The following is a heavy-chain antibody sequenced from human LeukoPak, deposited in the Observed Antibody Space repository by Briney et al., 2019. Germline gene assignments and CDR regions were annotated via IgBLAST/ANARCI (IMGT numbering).Heavy chain of an antibody. CDR2: IYTSGST. V-gene: IGHV4-61*02. J-gene: IGHJ4*02. D-gene: IGHD1-26*01. CDR1: GGSISSGSYY. Sequence: PSQTLSLTCTVSGGSISSGSYYWSWIRQPAGKGLEWIGRIYTSGSTNYNPSLKSRVTISVDTSKNQFSLKLSSVTAADTAVYYRARDSGSCLDYWGQGTLVTVSS. CDR3: ARDSGSCLDY.